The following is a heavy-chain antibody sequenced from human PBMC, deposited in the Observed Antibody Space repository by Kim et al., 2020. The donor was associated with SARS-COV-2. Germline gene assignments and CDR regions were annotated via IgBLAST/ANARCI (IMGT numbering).Heavy chain of an antibody. Sequence: GGSLRLSCAASGFTFRSYAMSWVRQAPGKGLEWVSSISDSGGSTYYAELVKGRFTISSDNPKNTLYLQINSLGVEDTAVYYCAKSPAANYFYYHGMDVWGQGTTVTVPS. CDR3: AKSPAANYFYYHGMDV. CDR2: ISDSGGST. D-gene: IGHD2-2*01. V-gene: IGHV3-23*01. CDR1: GFTFRSYA. J-gene: IGHJ6*02.